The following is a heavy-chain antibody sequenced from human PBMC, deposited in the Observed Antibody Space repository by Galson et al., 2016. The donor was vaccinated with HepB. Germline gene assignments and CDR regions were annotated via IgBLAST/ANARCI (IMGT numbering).Heavy chain of an antibody. J-gene: IGHJ4*02. D-gene: IGHD3-9*01. CDR1: GFPFSSYA. V-gene: IGHV3-30*18. CDR3: AKNDILTGYSAFDY. CDR2: ISYDGSKK. Sequence: SLRLSCAASGFPFSSYAMHWVRQAPGEGLEWVAVISYDGSKKYYADSAKGRFTISRDNSKNTLYLQMNSLRAGDTALYYCAKNDILTGYSAFDYWGQGTPVTVSS.